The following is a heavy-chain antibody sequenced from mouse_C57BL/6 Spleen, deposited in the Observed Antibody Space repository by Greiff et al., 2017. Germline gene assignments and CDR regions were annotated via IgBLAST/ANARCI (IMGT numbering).Heavy chain of an antibody. J-gene: IGHJ4*01. CDR1: GYTFTDYY. V-gene: IGHV1-76*01. CDR3: ASSGYGSGNAMDY. D-gene: IGHD1-1*01. CDR2: IYPGSGNT. Sequence: VQLQQSGAELVRPGASVKLSCKASGYTFTDYYINWVKQRPGQGLEWIARIYPGSGNTYYNEKFKGKATLTAEKSSSTAYMQISSRPSEDAAVYFCASSGYGSGNAMDYWGQGTSVTVSS.